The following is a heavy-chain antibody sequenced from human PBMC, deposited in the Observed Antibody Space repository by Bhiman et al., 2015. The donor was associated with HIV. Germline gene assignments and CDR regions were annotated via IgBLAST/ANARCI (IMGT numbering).Heavy chain of an antibody. CDR3: ARYPLHCSGGSCHSVFLDY. CDR2: ISSSGNTI. Sequence: EVQLVESGGGLVQPGGSLRLSCAASGFIFSIYEMNWVRQAPGKGLEWVAYISSSGNTIKYADSVKGRFTLSRDNAKNSLFLQMTSLKAEDTAIYYCARYPLHCSGGSCHSVFLDYWGQGALVTVSS. V-gene: IGHV3-48*03. J-gene: IGHJ4*02. CDR1: GFIFSIYE. D-gene: IGHD2-15*01.